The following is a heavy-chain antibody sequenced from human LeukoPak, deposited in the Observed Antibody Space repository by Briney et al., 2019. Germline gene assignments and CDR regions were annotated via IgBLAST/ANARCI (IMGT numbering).Heavy chain of an antibody. CDR2: IYYSGST. V-gene: IGHV4-59*01. D-gene: IGHD2-15*01. J-gene: IGHJ6*03. CDR1: GGSISSYY. CDR3: ARARYCSGGSCYGHYYYYYMDV. Sequence: KPSETLSLTCTVSGGSISSYYWSWIRQPPGKGLEWIGCIYYSGSTNYNPSLKSRVTISVHTSKNQFSLKLSSVTAADTAVYYCARARYCSGGSCYGHYYYYYMDVWGKGTTVTVSS.